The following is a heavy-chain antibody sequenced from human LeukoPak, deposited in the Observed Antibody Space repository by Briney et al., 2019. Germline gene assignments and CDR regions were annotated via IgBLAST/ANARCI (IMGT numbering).Heavy chain of an antibody. J-gene: IGHJ6*03. CDR1: GYTFTSYD. D-gene: IGHD3-3*01. Sequence: GASVKVSCKASGYTFTSYDINWVRQAPGQGLEWMGIINPSGGSTTYAQKFQGRVIMTSDMSTSTAYMELSSLRSEDTAVYYCARGITSGPYYYYYMDVWAKGTTVTVSS. CDR2: INPSGGST. V-gene: IGHV1-46*01. CDR3: ARGITSGPYYYYYMDV.